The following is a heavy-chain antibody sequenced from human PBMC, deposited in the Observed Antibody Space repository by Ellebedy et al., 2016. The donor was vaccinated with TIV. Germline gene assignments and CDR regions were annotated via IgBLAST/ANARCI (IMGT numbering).Heavy chain of an antibody. V-gene: IGHV2-70*11. CDR2: IDWDDDK. J-gene: IGHJ3*02. CDR1: GFSLSTSGMC. D-gene: IGHD1-1*01. CDR3: ARISQRGGLDDAFDI. Sequence: SGPTLVKPTQTLTLTCTFSGFSLSTSGMCVSWIRQPPGKALEWLARIDWDDDKYYNTSLKTRLTISKDSSQNQVALTMTNMDPVDTATYYCARISQRGGLDDAFDIWGQGTMVTVSS.